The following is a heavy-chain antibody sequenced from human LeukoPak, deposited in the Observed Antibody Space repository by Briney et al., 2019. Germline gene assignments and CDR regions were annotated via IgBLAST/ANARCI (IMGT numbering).Heavy chain of an antibody. CDR2: IHYSGST. V-gene: IGHV4-59*01. CDR3: ASASIATAAVAC. D-gene: IGHD6-13*01. CDR1: GGSISSYY. Sequence: SETLSLTCTVSGGSISSYYWSRIRQPPGKGLEWIGYIHYSGSTNYNPSLKSRVTISGDASKSQFSLKLSSVTAADTAVYYCASASIATAAVACWGQGTLVTVSS. J-gene: IGHJ4*02.